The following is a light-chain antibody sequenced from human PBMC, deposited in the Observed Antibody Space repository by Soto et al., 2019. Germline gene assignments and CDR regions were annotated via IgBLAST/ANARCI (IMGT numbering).Light chain of an antibody. CDR2: GAS. Sequence: EIVLTQSPGTLSLSPGERATLSCRASQSVSSNYIAWYQQNPGQAPRLLIYGASTRATGIPDRFSGSGSGTDFTLTISRLEPEDFAVSFRQQYGRSPPFAFGHGTKVEIK. CDR3: QQYGRSPPFA. V-gene: IGKV3-20*01. J-gene: IGKJ2*01. CDR1: QSVSSNY.